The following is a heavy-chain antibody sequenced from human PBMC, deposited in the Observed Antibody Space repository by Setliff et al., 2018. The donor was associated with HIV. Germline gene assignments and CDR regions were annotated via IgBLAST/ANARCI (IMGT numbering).Heavy chain of an antibody. D-gene: IGHD6-19*01. J-gene: IGHJ4*02. V-gene: IGHV1-24*01. CDR2: FDPEYGET. CDR3: ARETRSGWYDLAY. Sequence: ASVKVSCKVFGYSLTELSMHWVRQAPGKGLEWMGGFDPEYGETIFAQKFQERVTMTQDTSADTAYMEMRRLRSDDTAVYFCARETRSGWYDLAYWGQGTLVTVSS. CDR1: GYSLTELS.